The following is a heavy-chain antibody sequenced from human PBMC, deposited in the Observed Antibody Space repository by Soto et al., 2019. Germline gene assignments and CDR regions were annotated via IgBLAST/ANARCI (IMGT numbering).Heavy chain of an antibody. CDR3: ARQAQHYYFDY. D-gene: IGHD3-3*02. J-gene: IGHJ4*02. Sequence: QVQLVESGGGVVQPGRSLRLSCAASGFTFSSYGMHWVRQAPGKGLEWVAVIWYDGSNKYYADSVKGRFTISRDNSKNTRYLQMNSLRAEDTAVYYCARQAQHYYFDYWGQGTLVTVSS. CDR1: GFTFSSYG. CDR2: IWYDGSNK. V-gene: IGHV3-33*01.